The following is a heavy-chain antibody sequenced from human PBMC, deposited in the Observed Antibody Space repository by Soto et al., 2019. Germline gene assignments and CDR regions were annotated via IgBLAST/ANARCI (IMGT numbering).Heavy chain of an antibody. Sequence: KVSCKASGYTFTRYWIGWVRQMPGKGLEWIGMIYPGDSDTTYSPSFEGQVTMSVDKSISTAYLQWSSLKASDSATYYCARQGSNGAYVYFAMDVWGQGTTVTVSS. CDR1: GYTFTRYW. V-gene: IGHV5-51*01. J-gene: IGHJ6*02. D-gene: IGHD3-16*01. CDR2: IYPGDSDT. CDR3: ARQGSNGAYVYFAMDV.